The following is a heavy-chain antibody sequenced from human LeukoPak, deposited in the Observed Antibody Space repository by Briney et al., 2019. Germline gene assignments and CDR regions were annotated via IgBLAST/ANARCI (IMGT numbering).Heavy chain of an antibody. V-gene: IGHV3-64D*06. CDR1: GFTFSSYA. CDR2: ISSNGGST. J-gene: IGHJ6*04. Sequence: GGSLRLSCSASGFTFSSYAMHWVRQAPGKRLEYVSAISSNGGSTYYADSVKGRFTISRDNSKNTLYLQMSSLRAEDTAVYYCVKGYCSSTSCYGYYYYGMDVWGKGTTVTVSS. CDR3: VKGYCSSTSCYGYYYYGMDV. D-gene: IGHD2-2*01.